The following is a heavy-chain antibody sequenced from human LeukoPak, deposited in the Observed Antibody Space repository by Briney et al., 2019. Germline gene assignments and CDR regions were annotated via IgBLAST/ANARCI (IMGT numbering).Heavy chain of an antibody. D-gene: IGHD2-2*01. CDR3: ARHLCSSTSCQNWFDP. Sequence: PSETLSLTCAVSGGSISSSNWWSWIRQPPGKGLEWIGEIYHSGSTNYNPSLKSRVTISVDKSKTQFSLKLSSVTAADTAVYYCARHLCSSTSCQNWFDPWGQGTLVTVSS. J-gene: IGHJ5*02. V-gene: IGHV4-4*02. CDR2: IYHSGST. CDR1: GGSISSSNW.